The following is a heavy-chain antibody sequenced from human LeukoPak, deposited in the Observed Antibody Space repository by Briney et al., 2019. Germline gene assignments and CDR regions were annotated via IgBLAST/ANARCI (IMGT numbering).Heavy chain of an antibody. CDR2: IQTDGSTT. CDR3: ARDRPHNWFDP. CDR1: GFTFSSHW. Sequence: GGSLRLSCAASGFTFSSHWMHWVRQAPGKGLVWVSGIQTDGSTTDYADSVKGRFTISRDNAKSTLYLQMNSLRAEDTAVYYCARDRPHNWFDPWGQGTLVTVSS. J-gene: IGHJ5*02. V-gene: IGHV3-74*01.